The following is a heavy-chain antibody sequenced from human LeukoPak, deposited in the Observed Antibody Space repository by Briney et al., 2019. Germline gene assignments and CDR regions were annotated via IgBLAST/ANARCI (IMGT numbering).Heavy chain of an antibody. J-gene: IGHJ5*02. CDR2: MHYSGST. D-gene: IGHD3-16*01. V-gene: IGHV4-59*08. CDR3: ARRNGGNWFDP. Sequence: SETLSLTCSVSGGSISSYYWSWIRQPPGKGLEWIGYMHYSGSTNYNPSLKSRVTISVDTSKNQISLKLGSVTAADTAVYYCARRNGGNWFDPWGQGTLVTVSS. CDR1: GGSISSYY.